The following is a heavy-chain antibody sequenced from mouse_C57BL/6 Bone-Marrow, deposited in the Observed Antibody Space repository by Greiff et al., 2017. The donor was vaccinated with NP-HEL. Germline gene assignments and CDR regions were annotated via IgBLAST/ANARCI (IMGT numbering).Heavy chain of an antibody. CDR1: GYTFTSYW. CDR3: ARSVH. Sequence: QVQLQQSGAELAKPGASVKLSCKASGYTFTSYWMHWVKQRPGQGLEWIGYINPSSGYTKYNQKFKYKATLTADKSSSTAYMQLSSLTYEDSAVYYCARSVHWGQGTTLTVSS. D-gene: IGHD1-1*01. CDR2: INPSSGYT. J-gene: IGHJ2*01. V-gene: IGHV1-7*01.